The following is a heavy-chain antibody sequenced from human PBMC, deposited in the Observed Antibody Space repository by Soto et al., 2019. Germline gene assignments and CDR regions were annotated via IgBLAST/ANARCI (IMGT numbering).Heavy chain of an antibody. V-gene: IGHV3-30-3*01. Sequence: QVQLVEFGGGVVQPGRSLRLSCAASRFTFSNYAMHWVRQAPGKGLQWVALISFDGSTKYYADSVKGRFTISRDNSKNTLYLQMNSLRAEDTAVYYWARSPGYCITTRCYGRAVARDVWGPGTTATVSS. CDR1: RFTFSNYA. J-gene: IGHJ6*02. CDR2: ISFDGSTK. D-gene: IGHD2-2*01. CDR3: ARSPGYCITTRCYGRAVARDV.